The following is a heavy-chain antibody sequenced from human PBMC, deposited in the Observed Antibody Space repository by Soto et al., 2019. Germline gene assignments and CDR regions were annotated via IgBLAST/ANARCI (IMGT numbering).Heavy chain of an antibody. Sequence: SETLSITCTVSGGSISGYYWNWIRQPPGKGLEWIGYIYSSGSTDHNPSLKGRVTISVDTSKNEFSLNLNSVTAADTAVYYCARESSSGWYGLDYWGQGTLVTVSS. J-gene: IGHJ4*02. CDR1: GGSISGYY. D-gene: IGHD6-19*01. V-gene: IGHV4-59*01. CDR3: ARESSSGWYGLDY. CDR2: IYSSGST.